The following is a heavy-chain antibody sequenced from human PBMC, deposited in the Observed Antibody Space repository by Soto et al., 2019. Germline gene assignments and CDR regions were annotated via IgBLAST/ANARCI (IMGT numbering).Heavy chain of an antibody. D-gene: IGHD3-10*01. V-gene: IGHV4-39*07. CDR1: GGSISSSSYY. Sequence: SETLSLTCTVSGGSISSSSYYWGWIRQPPGKGLEWIGSINHSGSTNYNPSLKSRVTISVDTSKNQFSLKLSSVTAADTAVYYCARGLPYGSGSYYYRRPPPFDYWGQGTLVTVSS. J-gene: IGHJ4*02. CDR2: INHSGST. CDR3: ARGLPYGSGSYYYRRPPPFDY.